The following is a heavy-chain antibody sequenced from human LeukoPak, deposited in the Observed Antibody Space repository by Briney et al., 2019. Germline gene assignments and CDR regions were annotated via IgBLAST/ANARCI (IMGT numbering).Heavy chain of an antibody. D-gene: IGHD4-11*01. V-gene: IGHV4-4*07. CDR3: ACDSNYTY. CDR1: GASISSFH. J-gene: IGHJ4*02. CDR2: IFTSGST. Sequence: PSETLSLTCTVSGASISSFHWSWIRQPAGKGLELIGRIFTSGSTAYNPSLKSRVTISVDKSRNQFSLKLTSVTAADTAVYYCACDSNYTYWGQGTLVTVSS.